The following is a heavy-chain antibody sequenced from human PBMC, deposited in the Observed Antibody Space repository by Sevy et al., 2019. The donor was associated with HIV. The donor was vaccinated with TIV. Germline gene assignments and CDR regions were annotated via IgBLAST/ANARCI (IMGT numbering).Heavy chain of an antibody. CDR2: IRTKPYGGTA. J-gene: IGHJ6*02. CDR1: GFAFGDYA. Sequence: GGSLRLSCTASGFAFGDYAMTWIRPVPVKGLEWVGFIRTKPYGGTADYAASAKGRFTISRDDSESIAYLQMSNLKTEDTAVYYCSRGAFGSSAGIHYYGLDVWGQGTTVTVSS. D-gene: IGHD6-6*01. CDR3: SRGAFGSSAGIHYYGLDV. V-gene: IGHV3-49*03.